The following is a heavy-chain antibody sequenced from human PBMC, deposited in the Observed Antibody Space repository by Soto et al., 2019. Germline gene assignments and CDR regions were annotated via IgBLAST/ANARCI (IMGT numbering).Heavy chain of an antibody. CDR3: ARDRDVGLGHGMDV. Sequence: ASVKVSCKASGYTFTSYAMHWVRQAPGQRLEWMGWINAGNGNTKYSQKFQGRVTITRDTSASTAYMELRSLRSDDTAVYYCARDRDVGLGHGMDVWGQGTTVTVSS. D-gene: IGHD2-15*01. CDR2: INAGNGNT. V-gene: IGHV1-3*01. J-gene: IGHJ6*02. CDR1: GYTFTSYA.